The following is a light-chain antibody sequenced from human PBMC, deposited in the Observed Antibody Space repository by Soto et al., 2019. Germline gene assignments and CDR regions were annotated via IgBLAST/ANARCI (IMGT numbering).Light chain of an antibody. CDR1: QSVGRY. CDR3: QHRNNWPWT. V-gene: IGKV3-11*01. J-gene: IGKJ1*01. CDR2: DAS. Sequence: EIVLTQSPAILSLSPGERATLSCRASQSVGRYLVWYQQKPGQAPSLLIYDASNRATGVPARFSGSGSGTDFTLTISSLESEDFAVYYCQHRNNWPWTLGQGTKVDNK.